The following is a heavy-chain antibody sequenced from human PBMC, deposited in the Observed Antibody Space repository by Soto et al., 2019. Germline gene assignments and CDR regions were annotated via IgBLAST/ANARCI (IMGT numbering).Heavy chain of an antibody. V-gene: IGHV4-59*12. CDR1: GGSTSSYY. CDR2: IYYSGST. D-gene: IGHD3-10*01. CDR3: ERTGIRGGLGSFDP. Sequence: SATLALTVAVSGGSTSSYYWSWIRQPPGKGLEWIGYIYYSGSTNYNPSLKSRVTISVDTSKNQFSLKLSSVTAAHTAVYYSERTGIRGGLGSFDPCGQ. J-gene: IGHJ5*02.